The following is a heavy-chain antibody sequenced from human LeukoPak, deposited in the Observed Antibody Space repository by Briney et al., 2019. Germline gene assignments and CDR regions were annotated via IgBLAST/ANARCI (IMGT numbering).Heavy chain of an antibody. J-gene: IGHJ6*02. CDR3: VRGYSFGPYGMDV. CDR2: ISDSGGST. CDR1: GFPFSSYA. V-gene: IGHV3-64D*09. D-gene: IGHD2-15*01. Sequence: GRSLRLSCSASGFPFSSYAMHWVRQAPGKGLEYVSAISDSGGSTYYADSVKGRFTISRDNSKNTLYLQMRAEDTAVYFCVRGYSFGPYGMDVWGQGTTVTVSS.